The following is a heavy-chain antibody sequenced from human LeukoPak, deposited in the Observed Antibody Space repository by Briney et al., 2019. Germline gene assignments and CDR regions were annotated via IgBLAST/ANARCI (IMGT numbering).Heavy chain of an antibody. J-gene: IGHJ4*02. D-gene: IGHD6-19*01. Sequence: GGSLRLSCAASGFTFSSYWMHWVRQAPGKGLVWVSRINSDGSSTSYADSVKGRFTISRDNAKNTPYLQMNSLRAEDTAVYYCSAVAATIDYWGQGTLVTVSS. CDR2: INSDGSST. V-gene: IGHV3-74*01. CDR3: SAVAATIDY. CDR1: GFTFSSYW.